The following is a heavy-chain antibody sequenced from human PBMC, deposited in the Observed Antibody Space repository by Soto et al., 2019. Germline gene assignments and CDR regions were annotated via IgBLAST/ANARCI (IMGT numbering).Heavy chain of an antibody. Sequence: DVHLLESGGGLVQPGGSLRVSCEASGFTFSSYAMNWVRQAPGTWLEWVAGISGNGRVTHYADSVKGRFTVSRDNSKNTLYLQMTSLRAEDTALYYCAKPYFDFWSGYYAAAKDDAFDIWGQGTMVTVSS. J-gene: IGHJ3*02. V-gene: IGHV3-23*01. D-gene: IGHD3-3*01. CDR3: AKPYFDFWSGYYAAAKDDAFDI. CDR1: GFTFSSYA. CDR2: ISGNGRVT.